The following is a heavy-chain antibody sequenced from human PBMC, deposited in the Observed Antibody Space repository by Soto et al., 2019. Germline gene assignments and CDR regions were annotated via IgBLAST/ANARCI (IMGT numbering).Heavy chain of an antibody. CDR2: FDPEDGET. V-gene: IGHV1-24*01. J-gene: IGHJ3*02. D-gene: IGHD1-26*01. CDR3: ATDLLIVGASGGAFDI. CDR1: GYTLTELS. Sequence: ASVKVSCKVSGYTLTELSMHWVRQAPGKGLEWMGGFDPEDGETIYAQEFQGRVTMTEDTSTDTAYMELSSLRSEDTAVYYCATDLLIVGASGGAFDIWGQGTMVTVSS.